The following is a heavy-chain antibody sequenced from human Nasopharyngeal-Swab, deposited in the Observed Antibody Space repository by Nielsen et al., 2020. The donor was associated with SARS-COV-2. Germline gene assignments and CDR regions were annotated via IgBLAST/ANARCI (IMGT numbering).Heavy chain of an antibody. D-gene: IGHD5-12*01. Sequence: SETLSLTCTVSGGSISSSSYYWGWIRQPPGKGLEWIGYIYYSGSTNYNPSLKSRVTISVDTSKNQFSLKLSSVTAADTAVYYCARVGEYSGYDWGYYFDYWGQGTQVTVSS. V-gene: IGHV4-61*05. J-gene: IGHJ4*02. CDR2: IYYSGST. CDR1: GGSISSSSYY. CDR3: ARVGEYSGYDWGYYFDY.